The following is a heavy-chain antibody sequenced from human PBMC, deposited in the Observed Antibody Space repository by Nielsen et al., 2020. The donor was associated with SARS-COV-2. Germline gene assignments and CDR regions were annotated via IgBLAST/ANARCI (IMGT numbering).Heavy chain of an antibody. CDR3: ASKRY. CDR2: ISYDGSNK. CDR1: GFTFSSYG. Sequence: GESLKISCAASGFTFSSYGMHWVRQAPGKGLEWVAVISYDGSNKYYADSVKGRFTISRDNAKNSLYLQMNSLRAEDTAVYYCASKRYWGQGTLVTVSS. V-gene: IGHV3-30*03. J-gene: IGHJ4*02.